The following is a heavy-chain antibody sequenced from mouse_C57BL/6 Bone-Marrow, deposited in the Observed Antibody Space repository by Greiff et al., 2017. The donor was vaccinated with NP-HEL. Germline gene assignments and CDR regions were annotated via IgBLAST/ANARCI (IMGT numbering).Heavy chain of an antibody. J-gene: IGHJ3*01. Sequence: QVQLQQSGPELVKPGASVKISCKASGYAFSSSWMNWVKQRPGKGLAWIGRIYPGDGDTNYNGTFKGKATLTADKSSSTAYMQLSSLTSEDSAVYCGARPYGSSSWFAYWGQGTLVTVSA. V-gene: IGHV1-82*01. CDR3: ARPYGSSSWFAY. CDR1: GYAFSSSW. CDR2: IYPGDGDT. D-gene: IGHD1-1*01.